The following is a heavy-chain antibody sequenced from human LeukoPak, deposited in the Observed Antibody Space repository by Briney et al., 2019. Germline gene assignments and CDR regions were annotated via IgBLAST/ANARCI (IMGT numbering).Heavy chain of an antibody. CDR3: ARSTRGVGATTY. D-gene: IGHD1-26*01. J-gene: IGHJ4*02. Sequence: PSETLSLTCTVSGGSISSSSYYWGWIRQPPGKGLEWIGSIYYSGSTYNNPSLKSRVTISVDTSKNQFSLKLSSVTAADTAVYYCARSTRGVGATTYWGQGTLVTVSS. CDR1: GGSISSSSYY. CDR2: IYYSGST. V-gene: IGHV4-39*01.